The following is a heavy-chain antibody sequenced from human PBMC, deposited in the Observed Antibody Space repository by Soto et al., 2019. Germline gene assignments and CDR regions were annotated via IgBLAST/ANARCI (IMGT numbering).Heavy chain of an antibody. CDR1: GYTFTSYD. V-gene: IGHV1-8*01. J-gene: IGHJ6*02. CDR2: MNPNSGNT. CDR3: ARVAGDAYDFWSGYYINYYYYGMDV. Sequence: VASVKVSCKASGYTFTSYDINWVRQATGQGLEWMGWMNPNSGNTGYAQKFQGRVTMTRNTSISTAYMELSSLRSEDTAVYYCARVAGDAYDFWSGYYINYYYYGMDVWGQGTTVTVSS. D-gene: IGHD3-3*01.